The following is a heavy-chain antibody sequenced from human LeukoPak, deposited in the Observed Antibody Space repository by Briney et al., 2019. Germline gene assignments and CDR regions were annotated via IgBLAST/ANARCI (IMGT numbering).Heavy chain of an antibody. J-gene: IGHJ4*02. CDR2: IRSKANSYAT. V-gene: IGHV3-73*01. CDR1: GFTFSGSA. CDR3: TSVGDGYNPDY. D-gene: IGHD5-24*01. Sequence: GESLKLSCAASGFTFSGSAMHWVRQASGKGPEWVGRIRSKANSYATAYAASVKGRFTISRDDSKNTAYLQMNSLKTEDTAVYYCTSVGDGYNPDYWGQGTLVTVSS.